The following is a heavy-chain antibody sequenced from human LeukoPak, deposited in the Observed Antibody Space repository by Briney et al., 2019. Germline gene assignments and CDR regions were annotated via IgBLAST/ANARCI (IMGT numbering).Heavy chain of an antibody. J-gene: IGHJ3*02. CDR3: ARDYDYVWGSYRPGRAFDI. Sequence: ASVKVTCKASGYTFTSYGISWVRQAPGQGLEWMGWISAYNGNTNYAQKLQGRVTMTTDTSTSTAYMELRSLRSDDTAVYYCARDYDYVWGSYRPGRAFDIWGQGTMVTVSS. CDR1: GYTFTSYG. CDR2: ISAYNGNT. V-gene: IGHV1-18*01. D-gene: IGHD3-16*02.